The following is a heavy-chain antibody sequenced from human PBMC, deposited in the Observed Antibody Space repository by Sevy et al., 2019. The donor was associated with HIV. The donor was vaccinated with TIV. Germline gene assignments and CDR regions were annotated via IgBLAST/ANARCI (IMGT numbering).Heavy chain of an antibody. J-gene: IGHJ4*02. Sequence: GGSLRLSCAASGFTFSSYSMNWVRQAPGKGLEWVSSISSSSSYIYYADSVKGRFTISRDNAKNSLYLQMNSLRAEDTAVYYCVRGSHGGYSSSWYDFNFDYWGQGTLVTVSS. D-gene: IGHD6-13*01. V-gene: IGHV3-21*01. CDR1: GFTFSSYS. CDR2: ISSSSSYI. CDR3: VRGSHGGYSSSWYDFNFDY.